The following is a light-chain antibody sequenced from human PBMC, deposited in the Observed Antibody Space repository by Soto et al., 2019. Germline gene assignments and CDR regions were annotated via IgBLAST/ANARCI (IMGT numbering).Light chain of an antibody. V-gene: IGKV3-20*01. CDR1: QSVDSSY. CDR3: QQYDNSLYT. Sequence: ENVLTQSPGTLSLSPGERATLSCRASQSVDSSYLAWYQQKPGQAPRLLIYGTSSRATGISDRFSGSGSGTDFALTINRLEPEDFAVYYCQQYDNSLYTFGQGTKLEI. CDR2: GTS. J-gene: IGKJ2*01.